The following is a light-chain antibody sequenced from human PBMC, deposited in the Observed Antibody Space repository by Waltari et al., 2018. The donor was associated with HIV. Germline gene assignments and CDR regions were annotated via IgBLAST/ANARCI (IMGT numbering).Light chain of an antibody. CDR2: DIN. CDR3: GTWDSSLSVGL. CDR1: SSNIGNNY. Sequence: QFVLTQAPSVSAAPGQNVPIPCSGSSSNIGNNYFPWYQHFPGTAPKLLIYDINKRPSGIPDRFSGSKSGTSATLAIAGLQTGDEADYYCGTWDSSLSVGLFGGGTKVTVL. J-gene: IGLJ3*02. V-gene: IGLV1-51*01.